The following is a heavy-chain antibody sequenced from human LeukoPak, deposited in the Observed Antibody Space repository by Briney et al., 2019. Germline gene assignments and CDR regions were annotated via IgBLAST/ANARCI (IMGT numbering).Heavy chain of an antibody. J-gene: IGHJ4*02. Sequence: SETLSLTCAVSGGSISSGGYSWSWIRQPPGKGLAWIGYIYHSGSTYYNPSLKSRVTISVDRSKNQFSLKLSSVTAADTAVYYCARRGYSYGYDYWGQGTLVTVSS. V-gene: IGHV4-30-2*01. D-gene: IGHD5-18*01. CDR3: ARRGYSYGYDY. CDR1: GGSISSGGYS. CDR2: IYHSGST.